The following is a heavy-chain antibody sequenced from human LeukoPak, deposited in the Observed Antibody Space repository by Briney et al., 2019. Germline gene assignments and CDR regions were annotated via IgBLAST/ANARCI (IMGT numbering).Heavy chain of an antibody. CDR3: ASGGVLRYFDWLSKVNWFDP. D-gene: IGHD3-9*01. V-gene: IGHV4-59*08. J-gene: IGHJ5*02. CDR2: IYYSGST. CDR1: GGSISSYY. Sequence: SETLSLTCTVSGGSISSYYWSWIRQPPGKGLEWIGYIYYSGSTNYNPSLKSRVTISVDTSKNQFSLKLSSVTAADTAVYYCASGGVLRYFDWLSKVNWFDPWGQGTLVTVSS.